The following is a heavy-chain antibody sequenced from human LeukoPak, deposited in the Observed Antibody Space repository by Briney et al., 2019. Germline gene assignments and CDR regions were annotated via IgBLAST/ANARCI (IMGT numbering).Heavy chain of an antibody. CDR2: ISGSGGST. CDR1: GFTFSSYA. J-gene: IGHJ4*02. CDR3: ARDRAAVVVPAAIFDY. V-gene: IGHV3-23*01. Sequence: PGGSLRLSCAASGFTFSSYAMSWVRQAPGKGLEWVSAISGSGGSTYYADSVKGRFTISRDNSKNTLYLQMNSLRAEDTAVYYCARDRAAVVVPAAIFDYWGQGTLVTVSS. D-gene: IGHD2-2*01.